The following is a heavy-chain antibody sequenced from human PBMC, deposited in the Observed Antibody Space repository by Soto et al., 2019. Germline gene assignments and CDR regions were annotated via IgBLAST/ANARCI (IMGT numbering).Heavy chain of an antibody. J-gene: IGHJ3*02. CDR2: INPNSGDT. CDR1: GYTFTGYY. Sequence: QVQLVQSGAEVKKPGASVKVSCKASGYTFTGYYLHWVRQAPGHWLELMGWINPNSGDTNYEQKFQGRVTMTSDTSISTAYMDLSRLRSDDTAVSYCAREITGTTNAFDICCQGPMVTVAS. D-gene: IGHD1-7*01. V-gene: IGHV1-2*02. CDR3: AREITGTTNAFDI.